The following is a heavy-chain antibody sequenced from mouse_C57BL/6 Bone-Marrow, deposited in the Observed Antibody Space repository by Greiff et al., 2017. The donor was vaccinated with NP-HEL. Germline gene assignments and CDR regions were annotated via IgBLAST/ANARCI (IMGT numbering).Heavy chain of an antibody. V-gene: IGHV1-18*01. CDR1: GYTFTDYY. J-gene: IGHJ1*03. CDR3: ARGVVYDYVHFDD. CDR2: INPNNGGT. D-gene: IGHD2-4*01. Sequence: VQLKQSGPELVKPGASVKISCKASGYTFTDYYMDWVKQSPGKSLEWIGDINPNNGGTISNQKFKGKATLTVDKSSSTAYMELRSLTSEDTAVYYCARGVVYDYVHFDDWGTGTTVTVSS.